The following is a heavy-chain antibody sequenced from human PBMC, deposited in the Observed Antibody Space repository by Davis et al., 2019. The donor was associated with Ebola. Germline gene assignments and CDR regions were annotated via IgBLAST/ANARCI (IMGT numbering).Heavy chain of an antibody. J-gene: IGHJ5*01. CDR1: GGSFSGYY. CDR2: IDHSGRT. Sequence: GSLRLSCAVSGGSFSGYYWTWIRQPPGRGLEWIGEIDHSGRTKYNPSLESRLTISVVTSDRYFFLNLISVTAADTAVYYCARGARYRSAWFDSWGQGTLVTVSS. V-gene: IGHV4-34*01. CDR3: ARGARYRSAWFDS. D-gene: IGHD6-19*01.